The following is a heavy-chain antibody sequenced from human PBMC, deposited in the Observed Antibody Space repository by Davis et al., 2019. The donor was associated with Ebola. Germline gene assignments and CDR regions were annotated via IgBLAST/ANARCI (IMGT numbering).Heavy chain of an antibody. Sequence: SVKVSCKASGGTFSSYAISWVRQAPGQGLEWMGGIIPIFGTANYAQKFQGRVTITADKSTSTAYMELSSLRSEDTAVYYCARKKSITGTTFKNNAFDIWGQGTMVTVSS. CDR2: IIPIFGTA. D-gene: IGHD1-7*01. V-gene: IGHV1-69*06. J-gene: IGHJ3*02. CDR3: ARKKSITGTTFKNNAFDI. CDR1: GGTFSSYA.